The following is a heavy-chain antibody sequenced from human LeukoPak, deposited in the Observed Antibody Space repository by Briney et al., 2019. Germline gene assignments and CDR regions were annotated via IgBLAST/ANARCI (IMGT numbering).Heavy chain of an antibody. CDR1: GGSVSSADYY. CDR3: ARRYYDFWSGYSTMGFDY. V-gene: IGHV4-61*08. CDR2: IYYSGST. J-gene: IGHJ4*02. D-gene: IGHD3-3*01. Sequence: PSETLSLTCTVSGGSVSSADYYWSWIRQPPGKGLEWIGYIYYSGSTNYNPSLKSRVTISVDTSKNQFSLKLSSVTAADTAVYYCARRYYDFWSGYSTMGFDYWGQGTLVTVSS.